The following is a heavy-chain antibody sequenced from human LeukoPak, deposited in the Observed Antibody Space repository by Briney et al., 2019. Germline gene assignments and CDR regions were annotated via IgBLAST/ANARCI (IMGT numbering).Heavy chain of an antibody. D-gene: IGHD3-22*01. V-gene: IGHV3-7*01. CDR2: IKQDGSEK. CDR1: GFTFSSYW. CDR3: ARHRYDSSGYYQSGPDYYFDY. Sequence: GGALRLSCAASGFTFSSYWMSWVRQAPGEGLEWVGNIKQDGSEKYYVDSVKGRFTISRDNAKNSLYLQMNSLRAEDTAVYYCARHRYDSSGYYQSGPDYYFDYWGQGTLVTVSS. J-gene: IGHJ4*02.